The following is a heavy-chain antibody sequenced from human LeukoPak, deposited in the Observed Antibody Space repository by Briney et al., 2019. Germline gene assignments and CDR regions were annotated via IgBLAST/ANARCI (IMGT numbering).Heavy chain of an antibody. CDR3: ARDSVTIFGVVSFNLMAFDY. V-gene: IGHV1-24*01. CDR2: FDPEDGET. CDR1: GYTLTELS. D-gene: IGHD3-3*01. J-gene: IGHJ4*02. Sequence: ASVKVSCKVSGYTLTELSMHWVRQAPGKGLEWMGGFDPEDGETIYAQKFQGRATMTEDTSTDTAYMELSSLRSEDTAVYYCARDSVTIFGVVSFNLMAFDYWGQGTLVTVSS.